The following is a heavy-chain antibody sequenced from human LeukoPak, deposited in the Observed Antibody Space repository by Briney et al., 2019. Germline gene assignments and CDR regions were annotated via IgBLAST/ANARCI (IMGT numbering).Heavy chain of an antibody. CDR2: IYTSGST. J-gene: IGHJ4*02. D-gene: IGHD3-10*01. Sequence: PSETLSLTCTVSGGSISSYYWSWIRQPAGKGLEWIGRIYTSGSTNYNPSLKSRVTISVDTSKNQFSLKLSSVTAADTAVYYCARGGLLWFGELLAPFDYWGQGTLVTVSS. CDR1: GGSISSYY. V-gene: IGHV4-4*07. CDR3: ARGGLLWFGELLAPFDY.